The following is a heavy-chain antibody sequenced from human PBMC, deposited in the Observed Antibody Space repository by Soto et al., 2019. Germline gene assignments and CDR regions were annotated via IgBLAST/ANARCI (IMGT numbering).Heavy chain of an antibody. V-gene: IGHV3-30*04. J-gene: IGHJ4*02. CDR3: VREANTAMVIDN. Sequence: QVQLVESGGGVVQPGRSLRLSCAASGFPFRSYTIHWVRQAPGKGLEWVAAISYDGSDKLYVGSVKGRFTLSRDNSMNTVYLQMDSLRVEDTAVYYCVREANTAMVIDNWGQGTLVTVSS. CDR1: GFPFRSYT. D-gene: IGHD5-18*01. CDR2: ISYDGSDK.